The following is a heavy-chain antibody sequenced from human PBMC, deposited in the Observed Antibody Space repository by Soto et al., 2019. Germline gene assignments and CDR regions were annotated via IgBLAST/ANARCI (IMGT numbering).Heavy chain of an antibody. CDR1: GYTFTSYG. J-gene: IGHJ6*02. CDR3: ARDIFSYYYGSGSYYNAFHYYYYGMDV. CDR2: ISAYNGNT. V-gene: IGHV1-18*01. Sequence: ASVKVSCKASGYTFTSYGISWVRQAPGQGLERMGWISAYNGNTNYAQKLQGRVTMTTDTSTSTAYMELRSLRSDDTAVYYCARDIFSYYYGSGSYYNAFHYYYYGMDVWGQGTTVTVSS. D-gene: IGHD3-10*01.